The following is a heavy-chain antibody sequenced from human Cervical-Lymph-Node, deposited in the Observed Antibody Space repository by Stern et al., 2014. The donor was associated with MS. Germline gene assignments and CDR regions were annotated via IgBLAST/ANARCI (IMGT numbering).Heavy chain of an antibody. V-gene: IGHV3-7*01. J-gene: IGHJ4*02. CDR1: GFTFSSYW. CDR3: ARDTIYSSPYYFDY. Sequence: VQLVESGGGLVQPGGSLRLSCAASGFTFSSYWMSWVRQAPGKGLEWVAIIQQDGSEKYYVDSVKGRFTISRDNAKNSLYLQMNSLRAEDTALYYGARDTIYSSPYYFDYWGQGTLVTVSS. CDR2: IQQDGSEK. D-gene: IGHD6-6*01.